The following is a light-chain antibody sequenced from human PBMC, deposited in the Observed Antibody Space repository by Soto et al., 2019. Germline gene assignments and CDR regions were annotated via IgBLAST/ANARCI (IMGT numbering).Light chain of an antibody. CDR1: QSVSSSY. CDR2: GAS. V-gene: IGKV3-20*01. CDR3: QQYDSSFWT. Sequence: EIVLTQSPGTLSLSPGERATLSCRASQSVSSSYLAWYQQKPSQAPRLLIYGASSMDTGIPDRFSGSGSGTDFTLTISRLQPEDFAVYYCQQYDSSFWTFGQGTKVEIK. J-gene: IGKJ1*01.